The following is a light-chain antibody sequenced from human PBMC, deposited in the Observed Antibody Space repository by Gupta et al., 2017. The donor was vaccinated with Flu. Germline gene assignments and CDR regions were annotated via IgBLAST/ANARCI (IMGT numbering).Light chain of an antibody. V-gene: IGKV3-20*01. Sequence: EIVLTPSPGTLSLSPGERATLSCRASQSVSSHLAWYQRKPGQAPRLLIYGASIRATGIPDRFSGSGSGTDFPLTITRLEPEDFAVYYCQQCGSSPLTFGQGTKVEIE. CDR2: GAS. CDR1: QSVSSH. CDR3: QQCGSSPLT. J-gene: IGKJ1*01.